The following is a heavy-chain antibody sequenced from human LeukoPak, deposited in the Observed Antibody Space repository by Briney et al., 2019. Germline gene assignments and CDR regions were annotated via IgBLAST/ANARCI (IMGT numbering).Heavy chain of an antibody. V-gene: IGHV5-51*01. CDR2: IYPGDSDT. CDR3: ARGGSGSYSEDWFDP. D-gene: IGHD3-10*01. CDR1: GYSFTSYW. J-gene: IGHJ5*02. Sequence: GESLKISCKGSGYSFTSYWIGWVRQMPGKGLEWMGIIYPGDSDTRYSPSFQGQVTISADKSISTAYLQWSSLKASDTAVYYCARGGSGSYSEDWFDPWGQGTLVTVSS.